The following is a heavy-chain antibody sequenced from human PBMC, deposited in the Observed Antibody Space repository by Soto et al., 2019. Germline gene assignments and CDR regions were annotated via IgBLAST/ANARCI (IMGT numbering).Heavy chain of an antibody. CDR3: ARDGTPGGMDV. V-gene: IGHV1-2*04. D-gene: IGHD6-13*01. CDR1: GYTFTGYY. J-gene: IGHJ6*02. Sequence: ASVKVSCKASGYTFTGYYMHWVRQAPGQGLEWMGWINPNSGGTNYAQKFQGWVTMTRDTSMSTAYMELSRLRSDDTSLYYCARDGTPGGMDVWGQGTTVTVSS. CDR2: INPNSGGT.